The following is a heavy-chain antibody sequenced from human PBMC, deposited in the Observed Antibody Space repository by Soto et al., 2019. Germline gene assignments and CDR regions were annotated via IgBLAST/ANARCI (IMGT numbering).Heavy chain of an antibody. CDR2: ISTSGGST. Sequence: GGSLRLSCAAPGFTFSTYAMSWVRQAPGKGLEWVSAISTSGGSTYYADSVKGRFSISRDNSKSTLYLQMNSLRAEDTAVYYCAKVRGRYYYYGLDVWGQGTTVIVSS. CDR3: AKVRGRYYYYGLDV. CDR1: GFTFSTYA. V-gene: IGHV3-23*01. J-gene: IGHJ6*02.